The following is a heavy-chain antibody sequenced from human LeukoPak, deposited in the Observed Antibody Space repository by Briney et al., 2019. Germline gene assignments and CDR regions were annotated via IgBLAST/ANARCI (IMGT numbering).Heavy chain of an antibody. D-gene: IGHD6-25*01. Sequence: GGSLRLSCAASGFTFSSYNMSWVRQAPGKGLEWVSGLSGSDLRTYYAESVKGRFTISRDNSKNTLYLQMNSLRVEDTAVYYCARVGGVSGRAFDMWGQGTVVTVSS. CDR2: LSGSDLRT. V-gene: IGHV3-23*01. CDR3: ARVGGVSGRAFDM. J-gene: IGHJ3*02. CDR1: GFTFSSYN.